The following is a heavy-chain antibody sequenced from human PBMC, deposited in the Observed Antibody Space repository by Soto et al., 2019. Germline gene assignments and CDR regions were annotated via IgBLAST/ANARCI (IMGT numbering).Heavy chain of an antibody. CDR3: ARDDVVRGGYYYYYGMDV. V-gene: IGHV3-30-3*01. CDR1: GFTFSSYA. D-gene: IGHD3-10*01. CDR2: ISYDASNK. J-gene: IGHJ6*02. Sequence: QVQLVESGGGVVQPGRSLRLSCAASGFTFSSYAMHWVRQAPGKGLEWVAVISYDASNKYYADSVKGRFTISRDNSRNTLYLRMNCVRAEDTAVYYCARDDVVRGGYYYYYGMDVCGQATTVTVSS.